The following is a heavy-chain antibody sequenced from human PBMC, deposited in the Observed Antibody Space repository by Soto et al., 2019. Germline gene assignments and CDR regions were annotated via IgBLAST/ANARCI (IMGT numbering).Heavy chain of an antibody. CDR2: TYYRSKWYN. Sequence: PSQTLSLTCAISGDSVSSSSAAWSWSRQSPARGLEGRGRTYYRSKWYNDYAVSVKSRITINPDTSKNQFSLKLSSVTAADTAVYYCAGTRLRSKSFDYWGQGTLVTVS. CDR1: GDSVSSSSAA. V-gene: IGHV6-1*01. CDR3: AGTRLRSKSFDY. J-gene: IGHJ4*02. D-gene: IGHD4-17*01.